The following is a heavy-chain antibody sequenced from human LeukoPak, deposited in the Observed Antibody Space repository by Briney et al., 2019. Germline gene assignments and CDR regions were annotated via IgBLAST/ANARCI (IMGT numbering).Heavy chain of an antibody. V-gene: IGHV4-59*01. CDR3: ATYSSSWYFYY. Sequence: SETLSLTCTVSGDSISSYYWSWIRQPPGKGLEWVGYIYNSGSPNYNPSLKSRVTISVDTSKNHFSLKLSSVTAADTAVYYCATYSSSWYFYYWGQGNLVTVSS. CDR1: GDSISSYY. J-gene: IGHJ4*02. CDR2: IYNSGSP. D-gene: IGHD6-13*01.